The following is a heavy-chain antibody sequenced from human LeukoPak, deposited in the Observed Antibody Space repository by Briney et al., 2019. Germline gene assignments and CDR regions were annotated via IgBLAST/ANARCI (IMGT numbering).Heavy chain of an antibody. D-gene: IGHD3-22*01. Sequence: SETLSLTCAVYGGSFSGYYWSWIRQPPGKGLEWIGEINHSGSTNYNPSLKSRVTISVDTSKNQFSLKLSSVTAADTAVYYCARGRGSDYYDSGGYYSRVFDYWGQGTLVTVSS. CDR2: INHSGST. CDR1: GGSFSGYY. CDR3: ARGRGSDYYDSGGYYSRVFDY. V-gene: IGHV4-34*01. J-gene: IGHJ4*02.